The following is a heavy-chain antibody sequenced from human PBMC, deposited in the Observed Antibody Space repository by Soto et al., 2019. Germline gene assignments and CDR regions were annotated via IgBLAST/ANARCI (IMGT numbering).Heavy chain of an antibody. CDR2: ISGSGGST. V-gene: IGHV3-23*01. Sequence: GGSLRLSCAASGFTSSSYAMSWVRQAPGKGLEWVSAISGSGGSTYYADSVKGRFTISRDNSKNTLYLQMNSLRAEDTAVYYCAKGGSGDYRYYYYYYYMDVWGKGTTVTVSS. D-gene: IGHD4-17*01. J-gene: IGHJ6*03. CDR3: AKGGSGDYRYYYYYYYMDV. CDR1: GFTSSSYA.